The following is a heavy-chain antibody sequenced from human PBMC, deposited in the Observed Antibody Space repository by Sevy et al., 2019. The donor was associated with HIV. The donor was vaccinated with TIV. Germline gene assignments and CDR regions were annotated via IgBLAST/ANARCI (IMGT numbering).Heavy chain of an antibody. CDR3: AKDQWPHYGSGASSWFDP. V-gene: IGHV3-30*18. Sequence: GESLKISCAASGFSFNTCGMHWVRQAPGKGLEWMAVISYDGSHKSYADSVKGRFTISRDNSNNTLSLQMNSLRTEDTAVYYCAKDQWPHYGSGASSWFDPWGQGTLVTVSS. CDR2: ISYDGSHK. J-gene: IGHJ5*02. CDR1: GFSFNTCG. D-gene: IGHD3-10*01.